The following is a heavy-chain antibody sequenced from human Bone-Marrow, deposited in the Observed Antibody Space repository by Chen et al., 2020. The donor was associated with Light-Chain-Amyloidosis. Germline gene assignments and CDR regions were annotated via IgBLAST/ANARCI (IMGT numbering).Heavy chain of an antibody. D-gene: IGHD2-2*01. Sequence: QVQLQESGPGLVKPSETLSLTCAVSGYSISSGYYWGWIRQPPGKGLEWIGSIYHSGSTYYNPSLKSRVTISVDTSKNQFSLKLSSVTAADTAVYYCARPVNCSSTSCQYYFDYWGQGTLVTVSS. CDR2: IYHSGST. J-gene: IGHJ4*02. V-gene: IGHV4-38-2*01. CDR1: GYSISSGYY. CDR3: ARPVNCSSTSCQYYFDY.